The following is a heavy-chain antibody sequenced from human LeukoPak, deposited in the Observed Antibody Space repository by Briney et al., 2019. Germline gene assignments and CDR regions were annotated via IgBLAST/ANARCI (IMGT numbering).Heavy chain of an antibody. D-gene: IGHD3-16*01. CDR3: ARAGEKTPFDI. V-gene: IGHV3-66*01. J-gene: IGHJ3*02. Sequence: GGSLRLSCAASEFSVGSNYMTWVRQAPGKGLEWVSLIYSGGSTYYADSVKGRFTISRDNSKNTLYLQMNSLRAEDTAVYYCARAGEKTPFDIWGQGTMVTVSS. CDR1: EFSVGSNY. CDR2: IYSGGST.